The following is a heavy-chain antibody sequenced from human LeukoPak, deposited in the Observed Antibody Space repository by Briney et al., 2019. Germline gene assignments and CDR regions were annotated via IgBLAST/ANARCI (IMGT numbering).Heavy chain of an antibody. CDR1: GGSISSSSYS. V-gene: IGHV4-39*01. CDR2: IYYSGTT. Sequence: NPSETLSLTCTVSGGSISSSSYSWGWIRQPPGKGLEWFGSIYYSGTTYYNPSLKRRVTISVDTSKIKFSLKLSSVAATDTAVYFCAILRFDFWSGYTHPYFDYWGQGTLVTVSS. J-gene: IGHJ4*02. D-gene: IGHD3-3*01. CDR3: AILRFDFWSGYTHPYFDY.